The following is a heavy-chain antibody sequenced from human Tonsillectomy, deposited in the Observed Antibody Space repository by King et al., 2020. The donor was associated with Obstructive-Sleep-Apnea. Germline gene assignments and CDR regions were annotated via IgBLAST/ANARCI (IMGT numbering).Heavy chain of an antibody. V-gene: IGHV3-11*01. CDR1: GFTFSDYY. CDR3: ARDLPLGYFSGGNCYFDY. J-gene: IGHJ4*02. D-gene: IGHD2-15*01. CDR2: ISSSGTTK. Sequence: VQLVESGGGLVKPGGSLRLSCAASGFTFSDYYMSWVRQAPGKGLEWVSYISSSGTTKYYADSVKGRFTISRDNAKNSLYLQMNSLRAEDTAVYYCARDLPLGYFSGGNCYFDYWGQGTLVTVSS.